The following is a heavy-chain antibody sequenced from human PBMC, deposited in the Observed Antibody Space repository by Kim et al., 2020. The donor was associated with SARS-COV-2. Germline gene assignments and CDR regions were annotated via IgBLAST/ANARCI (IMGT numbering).Heavy chain of an antibody. D-gene: IGHD6-19*01. J-gene: IGHJ4*02. Sequence: ASVKVSCKASGYTFTSYYMHWVRPAPGQGLEWMGIINPSGGSTSYAQKFQGRVTMTRDTSTSTVYMELSSLRSEDTAVYYCARVRGWYPHDYWGQGTLVTVSS. CDR1: GYTFTSYY. CDR2: INPSGGST. CDR3: ARVRGWYPHDY. V-gene: IGHV1-46*01.